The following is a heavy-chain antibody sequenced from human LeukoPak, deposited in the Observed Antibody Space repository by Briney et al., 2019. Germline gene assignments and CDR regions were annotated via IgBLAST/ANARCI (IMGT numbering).Heavy chain of an antibody. J-gene: IGHJ3*02. CDR3: ARLARIAVAGTLIWGAFHI. CDR2: IYPGDSDT. V-gene: IGHV5-51*01. CDR1: GYTFTTYW. Sequence: GESLQISCKGSGYTFTTYWIGWVRPMPGKGLEWMGIIYPGDSDTRYSPSFQGHVTISADKSISTAYLQWSSLKASDTAMYYCARLARIAVAGTLIWGAFHIWGRGTMVTVSS. D-gene: IGHD6-19*01.